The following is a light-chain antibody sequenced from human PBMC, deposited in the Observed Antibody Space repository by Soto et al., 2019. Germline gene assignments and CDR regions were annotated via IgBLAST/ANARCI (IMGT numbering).Light chain of an antibody. V-gene: IGLV2-14*01. CDR2: EVS. CDR3: NSYTSSSTTV. Sequence: QSALTQPASVSGSPGQSITISCTGTSSDVGGYNYVSWYQQHPGKAPKLMIYEVSNRPSGVSNRFSGSKSGNTASLTISGLQAEDEADYYCNSYTSSSTTVFGTGTKGTVL. CDR1: SSDVGGYNY. J-gene: IGLJ1*01.